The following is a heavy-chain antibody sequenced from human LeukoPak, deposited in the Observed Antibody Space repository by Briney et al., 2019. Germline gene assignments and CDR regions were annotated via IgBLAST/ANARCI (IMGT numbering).Heavy chain of an antibody. CDR1: GGSISSSSYY. D-gene: IGHD2-2*01. V-gene: IGHV4-39*07. CDR3: ASRTNCSSTSCYSGGLDY. CDR2: INHSGST. J-gene: IGHJ4*02. Sequence: SETLSLTCTVSGGSISSSSYYWSWIRQPPGKGLEWIGEINHSGSTNYNPSLKSRVTISVDTSKNQFSLKLSSVTAADTAVYYCASRTNCSSTSCYSGGLDYWGQGTLVTVSS.